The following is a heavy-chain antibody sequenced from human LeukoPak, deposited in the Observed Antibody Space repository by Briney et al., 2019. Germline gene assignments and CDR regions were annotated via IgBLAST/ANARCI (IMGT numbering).Heavy chain of an antibody. CDR1: GFTFSSYA. D-gene: IGHD1-26*01. Sequence: PGGSLRLSCAASGFTFSSYAMSWVRQAPGKGLEWVSVIYSGGSTYYADSVKGRFTISRDNSKNTLYLQMNSLRAEDTAVYYCARSGAARDAFDIWGQGTMVTVSS. J-gene: IGHJ3*02. V-gene: IGHV3-53*01. CDR2: IYSGGST. CDR3: ARSGAARDAFDI.